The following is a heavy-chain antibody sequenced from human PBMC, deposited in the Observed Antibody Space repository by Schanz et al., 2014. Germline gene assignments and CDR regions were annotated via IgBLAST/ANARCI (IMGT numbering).Heavy chain of an antibody. J-gene: IGHJ4*02. CDR2: ISGRDGST. D-gene: IGHD1-20*01. CDR1: GFTFSSYA. V-gene: IGHV3-23*01. Sequence: EVQLLESGGGLVQPGGSLRLSCAASGFTFSSYAMTWVRQAPGMGLEWVSAISGRDGSTYYADSVRGRFTISRDNSKNTLYLQMISLRAEDTAVYYCANNWNLDYWGQGTLVTVSS. CDR3: ANNWNLDY.